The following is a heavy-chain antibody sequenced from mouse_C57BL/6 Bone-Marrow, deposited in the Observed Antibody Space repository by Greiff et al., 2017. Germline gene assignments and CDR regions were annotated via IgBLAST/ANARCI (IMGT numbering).Heavy chain of an antibody. D-gene: IGHD1-1*02. V-gene: IGHV1-66*01. CDR2: IYPGSGNT. Sequence: QVQLQQSGPELVKPGASVKISCKASGYSFTSYYTHWVKQRPGQGLEWIGWIYPGSGNTKYNEKFKGKATLTADTSSSTAYMQLSSLTSEDSAVYYCARGRGPMAPFAYWGQGTLVTVSA. CDR3: ARGRGPMAPFAY. CDR1: GYSFTSYY. J-gene: IGHJ3*01.